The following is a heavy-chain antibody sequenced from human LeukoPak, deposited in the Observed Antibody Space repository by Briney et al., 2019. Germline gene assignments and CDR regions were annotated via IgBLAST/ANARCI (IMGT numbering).Heavy chain of an antibody. V-gene: IGHV4-34*01. CDR2: INHSGST. CDR3: ARGARIVGAFDI. J-gene: IGHJ3*02. CDR1: GGSFSGYY. Sequence: SETLSLTCAVYGGSFSGYYCSWIRQPPGKGREWIGEINHSGSTNYNPSLKSRVTISVDTSKNQFSLKLSSVTAADTAVYYCARGARIVGAFDIWGQGTMVTVSS. D-gene: IGHD2-15*01.